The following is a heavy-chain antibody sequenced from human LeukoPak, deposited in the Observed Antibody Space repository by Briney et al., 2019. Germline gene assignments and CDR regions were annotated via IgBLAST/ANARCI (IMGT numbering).Heavy chain of an antibody. D-gene: IGHD3-22*01. CDR1: GFTVSSNY. CDR3: AKIAAVRSRPSLFDY. V-gene: IGHV3-66*01. CDR2: IYSGGTT. J-gene: IGHJ4*02. Sequence: GGSLRLSCAASGFTVSSNYMSWVRQAPGKGLEWVSVIYSGGTTYYADSVKGRFTISRDNSKNTLYLQMNSLRAEDTAVYYCAKIAAVRSRPSLFDYWGQGTLVTVSS.